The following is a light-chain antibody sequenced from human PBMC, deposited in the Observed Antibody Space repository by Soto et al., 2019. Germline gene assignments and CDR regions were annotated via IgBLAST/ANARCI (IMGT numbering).Light chain of an antibody. J-gene: IGLJ1*01. CDR3: GSWDSSLSAYV. Sequence: QSVMTQPPSVSAAPGQTVTISCSGCSSNIGGNSVSWYQQLPGTAPKLLIYDDNKRPSGIPDRFSGSKSGTSATLGITGFQTGDEADYYCGSWDSSLSAYVFGTGTKVTVL. CDR1: SSNIGGNS. V-gene: IGLV1-51*01. CDR2: DDN.